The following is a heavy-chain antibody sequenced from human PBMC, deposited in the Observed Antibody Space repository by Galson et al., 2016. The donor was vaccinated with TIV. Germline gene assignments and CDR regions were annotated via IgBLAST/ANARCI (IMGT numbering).Heavy chain of an antibody. Sequence: SLRLSCAASGLTFSDYWMHWVRQAPGKGLEWVANIKQDGSEKYYVDSVKGRLIISRDNTKNTLYLQMNSLRAEDTAVYYCARRYFDLWGRGTLVTVSS. CDR3: ARRYFDL. J-gene: IGHJ2*01. CDR2: IKQDGSEK. V-gene: IGHV3-7*03. CDR1: GLTFSDYW.